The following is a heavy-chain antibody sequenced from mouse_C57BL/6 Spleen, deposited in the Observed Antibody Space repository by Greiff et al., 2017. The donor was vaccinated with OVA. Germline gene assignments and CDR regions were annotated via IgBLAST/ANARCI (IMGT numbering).Heavy chain of an antibody. D-gene: IGHD3-2*02. CDR2: IHTSDSDN. J-gene: IGHJ2*01. CDR3: AIGQLRAVYFDY. V-gene: IGHV1-74*01. Sequence: VQLQQPGAELVKPGASVKVSCKASGYTFTSYWLHWVKQRPGQGLEWIGRIHTSDSDNNYNQKFKGKATLTVDQSYSTVYLQLSSLSSEDSAVYDGAIGQLRAVYFDYWGQGTTRTVSS. CDR1: GYTFTSYW.